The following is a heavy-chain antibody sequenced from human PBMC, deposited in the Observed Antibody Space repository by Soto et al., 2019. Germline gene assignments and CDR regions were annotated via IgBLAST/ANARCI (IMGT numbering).Heavy chain of an antibody. CDR2: ISWSGVST. V-gene: IGHV3-9*01. Sequence: EVQVVESGGGLVQPGRSLRLSCVVSGLSFDDYAMHWVRQAPGKGLEWVAGISWSGVSTYYADSVKGRFSISRDNSKNTLYLQMNSLRAEDTAIYYCVKVRGGFYTYYFDYWGQGTLVTVSS. CDR1: GLSFDDYA. CDR3: VKVRGGFYTYYFDY. D-gene: IGHD3-10*01. J-gene: IGHJ4*02.